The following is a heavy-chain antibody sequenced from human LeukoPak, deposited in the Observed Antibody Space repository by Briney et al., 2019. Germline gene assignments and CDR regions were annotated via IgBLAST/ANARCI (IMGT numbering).Heavy chain of an antibody. CDR2: IKQDGSEK. D-gene: IGHD5-18*01. J-gene: IGHJ1*01. CDR3: ARSLQLWFFGHEYFQH. Sequence: PGGSLRLSCAASGFTFSSYWMSWVRQAPGKGLEWVANIKQDGSEKYCVDSVKGRFTISRDNAKNSLYLQMNSLRAEDTAVYYCARSLQLWFFGHEYFQHWGQGTLVTVSS. V-gene: IGHV3-7*03. CDR1: GFTFSSYW.